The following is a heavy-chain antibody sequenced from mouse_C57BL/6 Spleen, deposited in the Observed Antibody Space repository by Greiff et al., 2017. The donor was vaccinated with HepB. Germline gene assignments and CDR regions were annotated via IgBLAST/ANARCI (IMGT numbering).Heavy chain of an antibody. CDR2: IHPNSGST. Sequence: QVQLQQSGAELVKPGASVKLSCKASGYTFTSYWMHWVKQRPGQGLEWIGMIHPNSGSTNYNEKFKSKATLTVDKSSSTAYMQLSSLTSEDSAVYYCASNFITTVVAPDYWGQGTTLTVSS. CDR3: ASNFITTVVAPDY. V-gene: IGHV1-64*01. CDR1: GYTFTSYW. J-gene: IGHJ2*01. D-gene: IGHD1-1*01.